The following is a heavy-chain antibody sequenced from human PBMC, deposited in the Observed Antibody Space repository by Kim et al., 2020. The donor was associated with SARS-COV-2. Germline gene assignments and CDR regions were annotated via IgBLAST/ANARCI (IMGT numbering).Heavy chain of an antibody. J-gene: IGHJ6*01. D-gene: IGHD3-10*01. CDR2: IYSGGSKI. Sequence: GGSLRLSCTASGLTFIGYAFTWVRQAPGKGLEWVSVIYSGGSKIFYADSVKGRFTISRDDSENTLYLQMNSLRAKDTATYYCAKNMLLGMSMGRGDYGM. CDR3: AKNMLLGMSMGRGDYGM. V-gene: IGHV3-23*03. CDR1: GLTFIGYA.